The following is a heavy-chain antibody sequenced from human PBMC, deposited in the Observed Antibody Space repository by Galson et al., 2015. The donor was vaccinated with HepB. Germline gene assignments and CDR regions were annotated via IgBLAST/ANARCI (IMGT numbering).Heavy chain of an antibody. Sequence: SVKVSCKASGYTFTSYYMHWVRQAPGQGLEWMGIINPSGGSTSYAQKFQGRVTMTRDTSTSTVYMELSSLRSEDTAVYYCARDEWDLHFYYYYGMDVWGQGTTVTVSS. V-gene: IGHV1-46*01. D-gene: IGHD1-26*01. CDR3: ARDEWDLHFYYYYGMDV. CDR1: GYTFTSYY. J-gene: IGHJ6*02. CDR2: INPSGGST.